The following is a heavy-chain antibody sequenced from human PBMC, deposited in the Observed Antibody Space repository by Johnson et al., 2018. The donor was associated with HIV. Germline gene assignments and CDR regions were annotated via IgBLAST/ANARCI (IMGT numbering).Heavy chain of an antibody. J-gene: IGHJ3*02. Sequence: VQLVESGGVVVQPGGSLRLSCAASGFTFNSYGMHWVRQAPGKGLEWVSGISGTGDSTYYADSVKGRFTISRDNSKNSLYLQMNSLRAEDTAVYYCAKDRAWRVGLASAFDIWGQGTMVTVSS. CDR2: ISGTGDST. CDR1: GFTFNSYG. D-gene: IGHD2-21*01. V-gene: IGHV3-23*04. CDR3: AKDRAWRVGLASAFDI.